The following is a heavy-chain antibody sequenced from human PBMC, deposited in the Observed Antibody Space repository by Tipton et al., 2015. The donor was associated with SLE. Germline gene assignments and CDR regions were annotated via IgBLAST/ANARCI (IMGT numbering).Heavy chain of an antibody. Sequence: TLSLSCAVPGGSISSYYWSWIRQPPGKGLEWIGYIYYSGSTNYNPSLKSRVTISLDTFKNQFSLKLSSVTAADTAVYYCARGSSGTYHSYYYMDVWGKGTTVTVSS. CDR2: IYYSGST. CDR1: GGSISSYY. CDR3: ARGSSGTYHSYYYMDV. J-gene: IGHJ6*03. V-gene: IGHV4-59*01. D-gene: IGHD1-26*01.